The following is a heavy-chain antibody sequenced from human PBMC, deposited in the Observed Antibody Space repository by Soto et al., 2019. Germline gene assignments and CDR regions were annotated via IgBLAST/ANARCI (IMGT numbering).Heavy chain of an antibody. CDR3: ARNDYSDNWFDP. D-gene: IGHD4-4*01. J-gene: IGHJ5*02. CDR2: IYYSGST. Sequence: SETLSLTCTVSGGSICSYYRSWIRQPPGKGLEWLGYIYYSGSTNYNPSLKSRVTISVYTSKNQFSLKLSSVTAADTAVYYCARNDYSDNWFDPWGQGTLVTVSS. V-gene: IGHV4-59*01. CDR1: GGSICSYY.